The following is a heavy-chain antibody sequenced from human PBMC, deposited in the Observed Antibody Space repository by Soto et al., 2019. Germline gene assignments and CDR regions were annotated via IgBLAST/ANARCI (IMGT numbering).Heavy chain of an antibody. CDR1: GFTCSNYA. CDR2: ISGSGGST. D-gene: IGHD2-2*01. Sequence: GTLGHSCAASGFTCSNYAMSWVPQDQGKGLEWVSAISGSGGSTYYADSVKGRFTISRDNSKNTLYLQMNSLRAEDTAVYYCAKELSEIVVVPAAIGYWGQGTLVNVSS. CDR3: AKELSEIVVVPAAIGY. V-gene: IGHV3-23*01. J-gene: IGHJ4*02.